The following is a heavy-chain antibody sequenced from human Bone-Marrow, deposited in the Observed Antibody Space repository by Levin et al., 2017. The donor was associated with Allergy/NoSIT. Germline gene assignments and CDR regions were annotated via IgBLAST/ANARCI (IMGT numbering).Heavy chain of an antibody. CDR3: AREHSSGWSS. V-gene: IGHV4-59*01. CDR1: GGSISSYY. D-gene: IGHD6-19*01. Sequence: PGGSLRLSCTVSGGSISSYYWSWIRQPPGKGLEWIGYIYYSGSTNYNPSLKSRVTISVDTSKNQFSLKLSSVTAADTAVYYCAREHSSGWSSWGQGTLVTVSS. J-gene: IGHJ4*02. CDR2: IYYSGST.